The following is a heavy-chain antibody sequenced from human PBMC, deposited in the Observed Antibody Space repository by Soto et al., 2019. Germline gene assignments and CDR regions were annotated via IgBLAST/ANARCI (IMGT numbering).Heavy chain of an antibody. V-gene: IGHV1-3*01. D-gene: IGHD1-7*01. J-gene: IGHJ4*02. CDR2: INAGKGDT. CDR3: ARNILGGTTDY. Sequence: ASVKVSCKASGYTFTSYAMHWVRQAPGQGLEWMGWINAGKGDTKYPQRFQGRVTITRDTSASTAYMELSSLRSGDTAVYYCARNILGGTTDYWGPGTLVTVSS. CDR1: GYTFTSYA.